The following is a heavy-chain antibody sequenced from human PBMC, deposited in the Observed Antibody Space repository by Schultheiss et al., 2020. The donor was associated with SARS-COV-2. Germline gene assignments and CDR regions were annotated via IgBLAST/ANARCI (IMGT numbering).Heavy chain of an antibody. Sequence: SETLSLTCTVSGGSISSSSYYWGWIRQPPGKGLEWIGSIYYSGSTYYNPSLKSRVTISLDTSKNQFMLNLSSVTAADTAVYYCARTTVTVAVDYWGQGTLVTVSS. CDR2: IYYSGST. V-gene: IGHV4-39*06. CDR1: GGSISSSSYY. J-gene: IGHJ4*02. CDR3: ARTTVTVAVDY. D-gene: IGHD4-17*01.